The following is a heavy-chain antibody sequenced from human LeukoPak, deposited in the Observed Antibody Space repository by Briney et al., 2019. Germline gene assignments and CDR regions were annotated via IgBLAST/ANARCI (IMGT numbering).Heavy chain of an antibody. V-gene: IGHV1-18*01. CDR2: ISAYNGNT. CDR1: GYTFTSYG. CDR3: ARDLLKRGYSYGFFDY. J-gene: IGHJ4*02. Sequence: ASVKVSCKASGYTFTSYGISWVRQAPGQGLEWMGWISAYNGNTNYAQKLQGRVTMTTDTSTGTAYMELRSLRSDDTAVYYCARDLLKRGYSYGFFDYWGQGTLVTVSS. D-gene: IGHD5-18*01.